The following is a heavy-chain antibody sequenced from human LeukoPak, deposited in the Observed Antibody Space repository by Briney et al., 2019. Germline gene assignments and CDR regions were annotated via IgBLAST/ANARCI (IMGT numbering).Heavy chain of an antibody. CDR3: VRDWDHFDFDS. CDR2: IKGDGSHT. D-gene: IGHD3-9*01. Sequence: PGGSLRLSCAASGFTFSSYSMNWVRQAPGKGLVWVSRIKGDGSHTIYADSEKGRFTISRDNAKNTLYLQMRSLRAEDTAVYYCVRDWDHFDFDSWGQGTLVTVSS. CDR1: GFTFSSYS. V-gene: IGHV3-74*01. J-gene: IGHJ5*01.